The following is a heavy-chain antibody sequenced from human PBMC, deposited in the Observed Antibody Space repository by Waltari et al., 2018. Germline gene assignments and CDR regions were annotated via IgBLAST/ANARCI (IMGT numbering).Heavy chain of an antibody. CDR2: IAGDGRT. Sequence: EVQLVESGGNMVQTGGSLRLSCAASGFTFSNYAMSWVRQAPGKGLEWVSSIAGDGRTWYTDSVKGRLTISRDNSKNTVYLQMNGLRAEDTAVYYCAKSPGVDMTFEYWGQGTLVTVSS. J-gene: IGHJ4*02. CDR3: AKSPGVDMTFEY. CDR1: GFTFSNYA. V-gene: IGHV3-23*04. D-gene: IGHD5-12*01.